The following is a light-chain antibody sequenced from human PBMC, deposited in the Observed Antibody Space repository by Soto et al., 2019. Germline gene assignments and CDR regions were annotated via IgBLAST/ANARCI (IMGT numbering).Light chain of an antibody. CDR3: QHYGGLWT. J-gene: IGKJ1*01. V-gene: IGKV1-5*01. CDR1: QSISNR. Sequence: DIPMTQSPFTLSASVGDRVTITCRASQSISNRLAWYRQKPGKAPQVLILDASSLENGVPSRFSGSGSGTEFSLTITSLQPDDFATYYCQHYGGLWTFGQGTKVEI. CDR2: DAS.